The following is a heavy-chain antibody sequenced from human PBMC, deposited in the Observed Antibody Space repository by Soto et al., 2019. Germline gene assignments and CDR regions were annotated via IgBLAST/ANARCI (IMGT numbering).Heavy chain of an antibody. V-gene: IGHV3-23*01. CDR3: ASRHDFTYYDFWSGYSNTNNWFDP. D-gene: IGHD3-3*01. CDR1: GFTFSSYA. J-gene: IGHJ5*02. Sequence: GGSLRLSCAASGFTFSSYAMSWVRQAPGKGLEWVSAISGSGGGTNNADSGKGRFTISRDNSKNTLYLQMNSLRAEDTAVYYCASRHDFTYYDFWSGYSNTNNWFDPWGQGTLVTVSS. CDR2: ISGSGGGT.